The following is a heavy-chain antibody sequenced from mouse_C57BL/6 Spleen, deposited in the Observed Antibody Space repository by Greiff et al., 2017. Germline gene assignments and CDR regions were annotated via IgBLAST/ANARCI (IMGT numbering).Heavy chain of an antibody. V-gene: IGHV1-69*01. D-gene: IGHD1-1*01. J-gene: IGHJ2*01. CDR3: ARSGLGSRYYFDY. CDR2: IDPSDSYT. CDR1: GYTFTSYW. Sequence: VQLQQPGAELVMPGASVKLSCKASGYTFTSYWMHWVKQRPGQGLEWIGEIDPSDSYTNYNQKFKGKSTLTVDKSSSTAYMQLSSLTSEDSAVYYCARSGLGSRYYFDYWGQGTTLTVSS.